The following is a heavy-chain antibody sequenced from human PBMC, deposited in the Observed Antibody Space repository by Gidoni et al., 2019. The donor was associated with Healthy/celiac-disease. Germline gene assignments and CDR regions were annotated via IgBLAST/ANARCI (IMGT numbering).Heavy chain of an antibody. Sequence: EVQLVESGGGVVQPGGSLRLYCAASGLTVSDNYMSWLRQAPGKGLGWVSMIYAVGTTYYLDSVKGRFTISRDNSKNTLYLQMNSLRAEDTAVYYCVRWSGIFYDHWGPGTLVTVSS. CDR2: IYAVGTT. CDR3: VRWSGIFYDH. D-gene: IGHD3-3*01. J-gene: IGHJ5*02. V-gene: IGHV3-66*01. CDR1: GLTVSDNY.